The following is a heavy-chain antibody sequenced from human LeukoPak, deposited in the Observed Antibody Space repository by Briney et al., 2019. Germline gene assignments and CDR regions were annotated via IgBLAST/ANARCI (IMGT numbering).Heavy chain of an antibody. CDR2: LNTKTGAT. Sequence: ASVKLSCKAFGYKVTDKWIHWVRQAPGQGLGWMGLLNTKTGATNIAQKFHGRVTLTRDTSVNTAYIEVTRLSSDDTAAYLCSRGVVALPNWGQGTLVTVSS. CDR1: GYKVTDKW. V-gene: IGHV1-2*02. CDR3: SRGVVALPN. D-gene: IGHD2-15*01. J-gene: IGHJ4*02.